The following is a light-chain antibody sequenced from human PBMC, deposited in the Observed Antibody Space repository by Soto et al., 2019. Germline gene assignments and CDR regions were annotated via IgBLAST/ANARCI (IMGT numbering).Light chain of an antibody. CDR3: LQYNSHSWT. CDR2: KAS. V-gene: IGKV1-5*03. CDR1: QSISSW. J-gene: IGKJ1*01. Sequence: DIQMTQSPSTLSASVGDRVTITCRASQSISSWLAWYQHKPGKAPKLLIYKASSLESGVPSRFSGSGSGTEFTLNISTLQPEDFASYYCLQYNSHSWTFGQGTKVEIK.